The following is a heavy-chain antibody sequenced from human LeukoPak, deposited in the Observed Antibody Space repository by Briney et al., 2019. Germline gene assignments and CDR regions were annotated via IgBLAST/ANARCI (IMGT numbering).Heavy chain of an antibody. V-gene: IGHV3-11*04. D-gene: IGHD4-11*01. CDR3: VRHRGAWTVHDAFAM. CDR1: GFTFSDYY. J-gene: IGHJ3*02. Sequence: GGSLRLSCAASGFTFSDYYMSWIRQAPGKGLEWLSYISSGGQTVYYADSVKGRFTISRDNAKNSLFLQLNSLRAGDTAVYYCVRHRGAWTVHDAFAMWGQGTMVTVAS. CDR2: ISSGGQTV.